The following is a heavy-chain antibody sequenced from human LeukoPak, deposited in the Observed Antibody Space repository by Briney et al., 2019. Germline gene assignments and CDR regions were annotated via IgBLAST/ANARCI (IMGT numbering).Heavy chain of an antibody. J-gene: IGHJ4*02. CDR3: ARGFRNGPFDC. CDR1: GFTFDDYG. D-gene: IGHD3-10*01. Sequence: PGGSLRLSCEVSGFTFDDYGMSWVRQRPGRGLDWVSGINRNGGSTDYADSVKGRFTISRDNAKNSHFLQMNSLRVEDTALYYCARGFRNGPFDCWGQGTLVTVSS. CDR2: INRNGGST. V-gene: IGHV3-20*04.